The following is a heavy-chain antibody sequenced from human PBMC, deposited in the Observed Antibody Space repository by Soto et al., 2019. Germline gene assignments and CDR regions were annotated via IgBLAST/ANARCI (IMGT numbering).Heavy chain of an antibody. J-gene: IGHJ4*02. D-gene: IGHD3-10*01. V-gene: IGHV4-4*07. CDR1: GFTVSSNY. CDR2: VYSSGTT. Sequence: VQLVETGGGLIQPGGSLRLSCAASGFTVSSNYMSWVRQAPGKGLEWIGRVYSSGTTDYNPSLNSRATLSVETSKNQFSLKLSSVTAADTAVYYCARDIGSYAYGEGYWGQGIQVTVSS. CDR3: ARDIGSYAYGEGY.